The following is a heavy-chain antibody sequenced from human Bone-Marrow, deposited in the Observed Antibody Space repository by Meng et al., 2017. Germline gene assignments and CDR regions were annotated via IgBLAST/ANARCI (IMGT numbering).Heavy chain of an antibody. J-gene: IGHJ4*02. CDR1: GFTFSSYS. CDR3: ARDTYYDILTGPPIDY. V-gene: IGHV3-21*01. Sequence: GGSLRLSCAASGFTFSSYSMNCVRQAPGKGLEWVSSISSSISYIYYADSVKGRFTISRDKAKNSLYLQMNSLRADDTAVYYCARDTYYDILTGPPIDYWGQGTLVTVSS. D-gene: IGHD3-9*01. CDR2: ISSSISYI.